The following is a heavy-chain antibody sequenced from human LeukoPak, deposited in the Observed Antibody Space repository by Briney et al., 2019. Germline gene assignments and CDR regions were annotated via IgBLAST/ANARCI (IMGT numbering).Heavy chain of an antibody. CDR3: ARASYSYDINGWVPFDY. D-gene: IGHD3-22*01. CDR1: GNPISSGDNY. Sequence: SETLSLTCTVSGNPISSGDNYWSWIRQPAGKGLEWIGRIYTSGSTNYNPSLKSRVTISGDTSKNQFSLRLSSVTAADTAVYYCARASYSYDINGWVPFDYWGRGTLVTVSS. CDR2: IYTSGST. V-gene: IGHV4-61*02. J-gene: IGHJ4*02.